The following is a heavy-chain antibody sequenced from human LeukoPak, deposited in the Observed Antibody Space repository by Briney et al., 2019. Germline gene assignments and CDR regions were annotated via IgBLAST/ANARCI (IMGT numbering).Heavy chain of an antibody. CDR2: ISSSSSYI. D-gene: IGHD5-24*01. V-gene: IGHV3-21*01. J-gene: IGHJ5*02. CDR3: ARVWDGYNYELNS. CDR1: GFTFSSYS. Sequence: GGSLRLSCAASGFTFSSYSMNWVRQAPGKGLEWVSSISSSSSYIYYADSVKGRFTISRDNAKNSLYLQMNSLRAEDTAVYYCARVWDGYNYELNSWGQGTLVTVSS.